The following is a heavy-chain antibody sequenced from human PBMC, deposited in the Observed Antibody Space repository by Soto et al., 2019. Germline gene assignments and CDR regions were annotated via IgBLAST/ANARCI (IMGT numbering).Heavy chain of an antibody. CDR3: ARVPGDFGSGYYSWLDP. CDR1: GGSMISYY. J-gene: IGHJ5*02. Sequence: SETLSLTCTVSGGSMISYYWSWILQPPWRGLEWIGFIYYAGSTKYNPSLNSRVTISVDTSKNQFSLTVTSVTAADTAVYYCARVPGDFGSGYYSWLDPWGQGTLVTVSS. CDR2: IYYAGST. D-gene: IGHD3-3*01. V-gene: IGHV4-59*12.